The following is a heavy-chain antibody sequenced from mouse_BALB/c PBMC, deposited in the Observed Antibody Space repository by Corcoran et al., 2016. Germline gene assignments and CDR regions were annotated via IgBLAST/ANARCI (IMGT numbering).Heavy chain of an antibody. V-gene: IGHV3-6*02. Sequence: DVQLQESGPGLVNPSQSLSLTCSVTGYSITSGYYWNWIRQFPGNKLEWMGYISYDGSNNYNPSLKNRISITRDTSKNQFFLKLNSVTTEDTAKYYCATLLRPFDYWGQGTTLTVSA. J-gene: IGHJ2*01. CDR2: ISYDGSN. CDR3: ATLLRPFDY. D-gene: IGHD1-2*01. CDR1: GYSITSGYY.